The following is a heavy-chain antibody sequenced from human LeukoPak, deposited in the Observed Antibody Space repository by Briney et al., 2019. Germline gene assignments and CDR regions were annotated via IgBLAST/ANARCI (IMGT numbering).Heavy chain of an antibody. CDR1: GYSFTSYW. J-gene: IGHJ4*02. Sequence: GESLKISCKGSGYSFTSYWIAWVRQMPGKGLEWMGSIYPGDSDTRYSPSFQGQVTISAEKSISTAYLQWRRLKASDTAMYYCARLGTAVVARYFDYWGQGTLVTVSS. V-gene: IGHV5-51*01. CDR2: IYPGDSDT. CDR3: ARLGTAVVARYFDY. D-gene: IGHD5-18*01.